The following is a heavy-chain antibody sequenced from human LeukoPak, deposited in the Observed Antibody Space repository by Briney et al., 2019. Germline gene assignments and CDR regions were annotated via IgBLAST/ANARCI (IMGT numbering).Heavy chain of an antibody. V-gene: IGHV4-4*07. CDR3: ARLTGTYYYYYMDV. CDR1: GGSISSYY. Sequence: SETLSLTCTVSGGSISSYYWSWIRQPAGKGLEWIGRIYTSGSTNYNPSLKSRVTTSVDTSKNQFSLKLSSVTAADTAVYYCARLTGTYYYYYMDVWGKGTTVTVSS. J-gene: IGHJ6*03. D-gene: IGHD1-7*01. CDR2: IYTSGST.